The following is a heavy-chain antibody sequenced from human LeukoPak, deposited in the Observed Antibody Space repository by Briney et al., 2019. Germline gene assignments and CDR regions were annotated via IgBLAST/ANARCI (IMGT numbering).Heavy chain of an antibody. CDR3: ARGGGEQWLYYYYYYMDV. V-gene: IGHV1-8*01. D-gene: IGHD6-19*01. J-gene: IGHJ6*03. CDR2: MNPNSGNT. Sequence: ASVKVSCKASGYTFTSYDINWVRQATGQGLEWMGWMNPNSGNTGYAQKFQGRVTMTRNTSISTAYMELSSLRSEDTAVYYCARGGGEQWLYYYYYYMDVWGKGTTVTISS. CDR1: GYTFTSYD.